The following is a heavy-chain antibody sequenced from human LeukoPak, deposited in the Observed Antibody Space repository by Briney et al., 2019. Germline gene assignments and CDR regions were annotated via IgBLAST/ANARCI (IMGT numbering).Heavy chain of an antibody. D-gene: IGHD5-18*01. CDR2: IDPSDSYT. V-gene: IGHV5-10-1*01. CDR3: ARQGPYSYGFDY. Sequence: GESVRISCKGSRYSFTSYWISWVRQMPGKGLEWMGRIDPSDSYTNYSPSFQGHVTISADKSISTAYLQWSSLKASDTAMYYCARQGPYSYGFDYWGQGTLVTVSS. J-gene: IGHJ4*02. CDR1: RYSFTSYW.